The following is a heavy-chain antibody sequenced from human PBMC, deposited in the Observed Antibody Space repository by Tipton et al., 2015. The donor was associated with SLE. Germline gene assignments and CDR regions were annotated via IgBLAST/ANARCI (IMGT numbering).Heavy chain of an antibody. Sequence: TLSLTCTVSGGSISSSSYYWTWIRQPAGKRLEWIGRIYTTGSSNYNPSLKSRVTISTDTSTNQFSLKLTSVTAADSAVYHCARTQRHLSYIVGWGIGTTVTVSS. V-gene: IGHV4-61*02. CDR2: IYTTGSS. D-gene: IGHD3-16*01. CDR1: GGSISSSSYY. J-gene: IGHJ6*03. CDR3: ARTQRHLSYIVG.